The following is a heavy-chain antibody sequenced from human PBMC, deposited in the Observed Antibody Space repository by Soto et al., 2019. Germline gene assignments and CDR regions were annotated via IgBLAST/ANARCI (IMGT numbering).Heavy chain of an antibody. V-gene: IGHV3-21*01. J-gene: IGHJ4*02. CDR1: GFTFSSYS. D-gene: IGHD3-22*01. Sequence: EVQLVDSGGGLVKPGGSLRLSCAASGFTFSSYSMNWVRQAPGKGLEWVSSISSSSSYIYYADSVKGRFTISRDNAKNSLYLQMNSLRAEDTAVYYCARDLHDSSGYYNRRYYFDYWGQGTLVTVSS. CDR2: ISSSSSYI. CDR3: ARDLHDSSGYYNRRYYFDY.